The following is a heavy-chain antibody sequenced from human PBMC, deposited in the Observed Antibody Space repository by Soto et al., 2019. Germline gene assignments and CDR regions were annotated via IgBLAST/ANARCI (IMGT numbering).Heavy chain of an antibody. CDR3: AHRRGFRGITFDY. CDR1: GFSLSTNGVG. CDR2: IYWDDDK. D-gene: IGHD3-10*01. Sequence: QITLKESGPTLVKPTQTLTLTCTFSGFSLSTNGVGVGWIRQPPGKALEWLALIYWDDDKRYRPSQKSRLIIAKDTSKDQVVLTVTNMEPVDTASYYCAHRRGFRGITFDYWGQGMLGTVAS. J-gene: IGHJ4*02. V-gene: IGHV2-5*02.